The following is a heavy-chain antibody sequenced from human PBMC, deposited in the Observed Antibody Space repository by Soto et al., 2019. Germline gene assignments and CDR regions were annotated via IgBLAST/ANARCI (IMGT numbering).Heavy chain of an antibody. Sequence: GGSLRLSCAASGSTFSSYAMSWVRQAPGKGLEWVSAISGSGGSTYYADSVKGRFTISRDNSKNTLYLQMNSLRAEDTAVYYCATHLNYYDFWSGYYTSIPTFDYWGQGTLVTVSS. J-gene: IGHJ4*02. CDR2: ISGSGGST. D-gene: IGHD3-3*01. CDR1: GSTFSSYA. CDR3: ATHLNYYDFWSGYYTSIPTFDY. V-gene: IGHV3-23*01.